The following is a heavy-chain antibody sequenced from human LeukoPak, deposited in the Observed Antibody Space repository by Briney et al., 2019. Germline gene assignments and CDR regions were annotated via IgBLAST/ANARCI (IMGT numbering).Heavy chain of an antibody. CDR1: GFTFSSYW. CDR2: INSNGSST. CDR3: ARAKGCSSTSCYSSYFDY. J-gene: IGHJ4*02. D-gene: IGHD2-2*01. Sequence: GSPRLSCAASGFTFSSYWMHWVCQAPGKGLVWVSRINSNGSSTSYADSVKGRFTISRDSAKNTLFLQMESLRADDTAVYYCARAKGCSSTSCYSSYFDYWGQGTLGTVSS. V-gene: IGHV3-74*01.